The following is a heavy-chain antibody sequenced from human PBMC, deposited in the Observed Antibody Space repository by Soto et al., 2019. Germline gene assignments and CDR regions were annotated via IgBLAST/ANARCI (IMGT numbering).Heavy chain of an antibody. V-gene: IGHV3-23*01. D-gene: IGHD6-13*01. Sequence: GGSLSLSCAASGFPFSSYSMSLVRPAPGKGLEWVSAISGSGGSTYYADSVKGRFTISRDNSKNTLYLQMNSLRAEDTAVYYCAKVGKQQLVVPLNWFDPWGQGTLVTVAA. CDR3: AKVGKQQLVVPLNWFDP. CDR1: GFPFSSYS. J-gene: IGHJ5*02. CDR2: ISGSGGST.